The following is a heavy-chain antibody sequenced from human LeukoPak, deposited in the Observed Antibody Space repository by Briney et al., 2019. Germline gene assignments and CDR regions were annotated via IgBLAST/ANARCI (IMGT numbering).Heavy chain of an antibody. D-gene: IGHD2-15*01. CDR1: GGSISSGSYY. CDR3: ARRDTNSGVDP. Sequence: PSETLSLTCTVSGGSISSGSYYWSWIRQPAGKGLEWIGRIYTSGSTNYNPSLKSRVTISVDTSKNQFSLKLSSVTAADTAVYYCARRDTNSGVDPWGQGTLVTVSS. V-gene: IGHV4-61*02. CDR2: IYTSGST. J-gene: IGHJ5*02.